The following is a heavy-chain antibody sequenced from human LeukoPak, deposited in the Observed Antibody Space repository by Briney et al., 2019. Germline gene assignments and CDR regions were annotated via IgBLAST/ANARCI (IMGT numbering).Heavy chain of an antibody. J-gene: IGHJ4*02. V-gene: IGHV3-64D*09. CDR1: GFTFSSHA. Sequence: HPAGSLRLSGSASGFTFSSHAMHWVGRAPGKGLEYVSGISSDGDSTYYADSVKGRFIISRENSKNTLYLQMSSLRPEDTAVYHCVQDWVDTIVVPRHFDYWGQGTLVTVSS. CDR3: VQDWVDTIVVPRHFDY. CDR2: ISSDGDST. D-gene: IGHD5-18*01.